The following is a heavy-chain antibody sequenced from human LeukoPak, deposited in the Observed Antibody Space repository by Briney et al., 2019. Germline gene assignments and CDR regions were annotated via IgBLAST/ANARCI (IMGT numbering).Heavy chain of an antibody. Sequence: GGSLRLSCAASGFTFSSYAMHWVRQAPGKGLEWVAVISYDGSNKYYADSVKGRFTISRDNSKNTLYLLMNSLRAEDTAMYHCARQTGEGTNFDNWGQGTLVTVSS. V-gene: IGHV3-30-3*01. CDR1: GFTFSSYA. J-gene: IGHJ4*02. D-gene: IGHD7-27*01. CDR2: ISYDGSNK. CDR3: ARQTGEGTNFDN.